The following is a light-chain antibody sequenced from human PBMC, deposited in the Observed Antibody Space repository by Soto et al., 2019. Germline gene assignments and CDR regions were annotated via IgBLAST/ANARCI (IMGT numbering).Light chain of an antibody. CDR2: EGS. J-gene: IGLJ1*01. V-gene: IGLV2-23*01. Sequence: QSVLTQPASVSGSPGQSITISCTGTSSDVGSYNLVSWYQQHPGKAPKLMIYEGSKRPSGLSKRFSGSKSGNTASLTISGLRADDEADYYCCSYARSSTYVFGTGTKLTVL. CDR3: CSYARSSTYV. CDR1: SSDVGSYNL.